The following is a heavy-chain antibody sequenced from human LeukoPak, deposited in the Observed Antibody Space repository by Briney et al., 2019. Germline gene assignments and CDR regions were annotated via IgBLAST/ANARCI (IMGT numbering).Heavy chain of an antibody. D-gene: IGHD4-23*01. CDR3: ARGTPYYYYYGMDV. CDR2: MNPNRGNT. V-gene: IGHV1-8*01. CDR1: GYTFTSYD. Sequence: ASVKVSCKASGYTFTSYDINWVRQATGQGLEWRGWMNPNRGNTGYAQKFQGRVTMTRNTSISTAYMELSSLRSEDTAVYYCARGTPYYYYYGMDVWGQGTTVTVSS. J-gene: IGHJ6*02.